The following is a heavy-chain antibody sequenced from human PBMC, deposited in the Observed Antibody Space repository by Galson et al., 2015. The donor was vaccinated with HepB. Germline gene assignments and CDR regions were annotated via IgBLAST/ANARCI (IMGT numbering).Heavy chain of an antibody. CDR2: TYYRARWYS. V-gene: IGHV6-1*01. J-gene: IGHJ6*02. Sequence: CAISGDSVSSNSAAWYWIRQSPSRGLEWLGRTYYRARWYSDYAVSVRSRITINADTSKNQFSLQLRSVTPEDTATYFCATVAGTIYNYRMDVWGQGTTVTVPS. CDR3: ATVAGTIYNYRMDV. D-gene: IGHD2-15*01. CDR1: GDSVSSNSAA.